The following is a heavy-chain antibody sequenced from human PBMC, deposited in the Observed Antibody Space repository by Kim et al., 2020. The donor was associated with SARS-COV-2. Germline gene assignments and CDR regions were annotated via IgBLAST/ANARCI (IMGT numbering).Heavy chain of an antibody. CDR2: INHDGSGD. V-gene: IGHV3-7*01. Sequence: GGSLRLSCAASGFSFSSHSMSWVRQAPGKGLEWVSNINHDGSGDFDVYSMNGRITISSDNANASLRLQLNSLGAEETAVYFGVRGPSHASSYADYFDPWG. CDR1: GFSFSSHS. D-gene: IGHD3-16*01. J-gene: IGHJ5*02. CDR3: VRGPSHASSYADYFDP.